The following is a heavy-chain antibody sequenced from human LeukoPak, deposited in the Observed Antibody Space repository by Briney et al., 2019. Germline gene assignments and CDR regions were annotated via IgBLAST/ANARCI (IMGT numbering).Heavy chain of an antibody. J-gene: IGHJ6*03. CDR3: ARSHGTDFWVEAYYYMDV. CDR2: INPNSGGT. CDR1: GDTFTGYY. D-gene: IGHD3-3*01. V-gene: IGHV1-2*02. Sequence: GASVKVSCKASGDTFTGYYMHWVRQAPGQGLEWMGWINPNSGGTNYAQKFQGRVTMTRDTSISTAYMELSRLRSDDTAVYYCARSHGTDFWVEAYYYMDVWGKGTTVTVSS.